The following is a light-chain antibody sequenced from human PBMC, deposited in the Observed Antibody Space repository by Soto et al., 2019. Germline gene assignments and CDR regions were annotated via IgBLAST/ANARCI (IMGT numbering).Light chain of an antibody. V-gene: IGKV1-5*01. CDR2: DAS. J-gene: IGKJ1*01. CDR3: QQYNHYPWT. CDR1: QSISSW. Sequence: DIPMTQSPSTLSASVGDRVTITCRASQSISSWLAWYQQQPGKAPKLLIYDASSLESGVPSRFSGSGSGTEFTLTISSLQADDSAAFYCQQYNHYPWTFGQGTKVEIK.